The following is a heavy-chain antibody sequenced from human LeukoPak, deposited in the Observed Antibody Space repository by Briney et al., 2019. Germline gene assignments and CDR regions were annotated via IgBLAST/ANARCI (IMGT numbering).Heavy chain of an antibody. J-gene: IGHJ4*02. CDR3: ARVAYCGGDCYPFYYFDY. Sequence: NTGESLKISCKGSGYSFTSYWIGWVRQMPGKGLEWMGIIYPGDSDTRYSPSFQGQVTISADKSISTAYLQWSSLKASDTAMYYCARVAYCGGDCYPFYYFDYWGQGTLVTISS. CDR1: GYSFTSYW. CDR2: IYPGDSDT. D-gene: IGHD2-21*02. V-gene: IGHV5-51*01.